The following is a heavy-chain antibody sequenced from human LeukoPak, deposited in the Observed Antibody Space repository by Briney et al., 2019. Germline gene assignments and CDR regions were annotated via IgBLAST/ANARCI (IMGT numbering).Heavy chain of an antibody. J-gene: IGHJ4*02. CDR3: TRVGYIDEGIDY. V-gene: IGHV3-7*04. CDR1: GFTFRSYP. D-gene: IGHD5-24*01. CDR2: IKQDGSKK. Sequence: GGSLRLSCVASGFTFRSYPMTWLRQAPGKGLEWVANIKQDGSKKSYVDSVKGRFTISRDNAKNSLYLQMNSLRAEDTAIYYCTRVGYIDEGIDYWGQGTLVTVSS.